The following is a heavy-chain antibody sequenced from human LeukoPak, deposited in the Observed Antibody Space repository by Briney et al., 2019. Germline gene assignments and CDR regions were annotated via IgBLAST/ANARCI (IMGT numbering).Heavy chain of an antibody. CDR3: ARGEIYCSSTSCWGWFDP. Sequence: SETLSLTCTVSGGSISSGSYYWSWIRQPAGKGLEWIGRIYTSGSTNYNPSLKSRVTISVDTSKNQFSLKLSSVTAADTAVYYCARGEIYCSSTSCWGWFDPWGQGTLVTVSS. CDR1: GGSISSGSYY. CDR2: IYTSGST. V-gene: IGHV4-61*02. D-gene: IGHD2-2*01. J-gene: IGHJ5*02.